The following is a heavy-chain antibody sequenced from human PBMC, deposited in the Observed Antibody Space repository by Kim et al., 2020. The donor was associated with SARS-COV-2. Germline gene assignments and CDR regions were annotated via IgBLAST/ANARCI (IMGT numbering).Heavy chain of an antibody. CDR3: ARVLYLDGSVHWFDP. D-gene: IGHD3-10*01. V-gene: IGHV4-59*01. CDR2: IYYTGRT. Sequence: SETLSLTCTVSGGFISTYYWSWIRQPPGKGLEWIGYIYYTGRTNYNPSLKSRVTISVDTSKKQFSLKLSSLTAADTAVYFCARVLYLDGSVHWFDPWGQGTLVTVSS. CDR1: GGFISTYY. J-gene: IGHJ5*02.